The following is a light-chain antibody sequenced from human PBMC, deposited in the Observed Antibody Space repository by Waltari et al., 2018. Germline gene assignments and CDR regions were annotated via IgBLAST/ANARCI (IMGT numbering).Light chain of an antibody. CDR1: QSVSSSY. J-gene: IGKJ2*01. V-gene: IGKV3-20*01. CDR2: GAS. CDR3: QQYGSSPNT. Sequence: EIVLTQSPGTLSLSPGERATLSCRASQSVSSSYLAWYQQKPGLAPMLLSYGASSRATGIPDRFSGSGSGTDFTLTISRLEPEDFAVYYCQQYGSSPNTFGQGTKLEIK.